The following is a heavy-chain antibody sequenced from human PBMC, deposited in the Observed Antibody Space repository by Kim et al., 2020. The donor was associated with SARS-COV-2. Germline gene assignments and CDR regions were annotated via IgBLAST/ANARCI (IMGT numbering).Heavy chain of an antibody. Sequence: YSPSFQGHVTISADKSISTAYLQWSSLKASDTAMYYCARRGYDILRESDPWGQGTLVTVSS. D-gene: IGHD3-9*01. V-gene: IGHV5-10-1*01. J-gene: IGHJ5*02. CDR3: ARRGYDILRESDP.